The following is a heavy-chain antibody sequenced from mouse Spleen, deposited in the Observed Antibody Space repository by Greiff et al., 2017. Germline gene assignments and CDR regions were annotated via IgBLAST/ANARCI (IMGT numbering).Heavy chain of an antibody. CDR1: GYTFTDYA. V-gene: IGHV1S137*01. Sequence: VQLQQSGAELVRPGVSVKISCKGSGYTFTDYAMHWVKQSHAKSLEWIGVISTYYGDASYNQKFKGKATMTVDKSSSTAYMELARLTSEDSAIYYCAREGTAMDYWGQGTSVTVSS. D-gene: IGHD3-3*01. J-gene: IGHJ4*01. CDR3: AREGTAMDY. CDR2: ISTYYGDA.